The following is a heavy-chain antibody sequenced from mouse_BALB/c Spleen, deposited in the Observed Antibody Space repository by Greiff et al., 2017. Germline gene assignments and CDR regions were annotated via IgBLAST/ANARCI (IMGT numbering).Heavy chain of an antibody. CDR1: GFAFSSYD. D-gene: IGHD2-14*01. CDR3: ARHRGCRYDYAMDY. Sequence: VQLKESGGGLVKPGGSLKLSCAASGFAFSSYDMSWVRQTPEKRLEWVAYISSGGGSTYYPDTVKGRFTISRDNAKNTLYLQMSSLKSEDTAMYYCARHRGCRYDYAMDYWGQGTSVTVSA. V-gene: IGHV5-12-1*01. J-gene: IGHJ4*01. CDR2: ISSGGGST.